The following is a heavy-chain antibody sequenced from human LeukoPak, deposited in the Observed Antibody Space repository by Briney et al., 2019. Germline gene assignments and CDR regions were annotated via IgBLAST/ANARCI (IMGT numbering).Heavy chain of an antibody. V-gene: IGHV4-4*07. J-gene: IGHJ4*02. CDR1: GGSVSGYY. CDR2: IHSSGST. D-gene: IGHD7-27*01. Sequence: PSETLSLTCTVSGGSVSGYYWSWIRQSAGEGLEWIGRIHSSGSTNYHPSLRSRVTMSVDTSKSQISLRLSSVTAADTAIYYCARLTGNYFYFAYWGQGTLVTVSS. CDR3: ARLTGNYFYFAY.